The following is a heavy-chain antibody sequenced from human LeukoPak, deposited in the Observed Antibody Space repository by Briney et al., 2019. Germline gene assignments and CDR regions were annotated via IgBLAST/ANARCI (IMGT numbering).Heavy chain of an antibody. D-gene: IGHD3-3*01. CDR1: GGSFSGYY. CDR2: INHSGST. Sequence: SETLSLTCAVYGGSFSGYYWSWIRQPPGKGLEWIGEINHSGSTNYNPSLKSRVTISVDTSKNQFSLKLSSVTAADTTVYYCARESSYYDFWSGYFDAFDIWAKGQWSPSLQ. J-gene: IGHJ3*02. CDR3: ARESSYYDFWSGYFDAFDI. V-gene: IGHV4-34*01.